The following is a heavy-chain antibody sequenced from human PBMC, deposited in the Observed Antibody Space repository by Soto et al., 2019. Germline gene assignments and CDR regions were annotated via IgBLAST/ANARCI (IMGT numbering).Heavy chain of an antibody. CDR1: GGTFSSYA. V-gene: IGHV1-69*13. Sequence: ASVKVSCKASGGTFSSYAISWVRQAPGQGLEWMGGIIPIFGTANYAQKFQGRVTITADESTSTAYMELSSLRSEDTAVYYCATFTPGIAVAGTGNNAFDIWGQGTMVTVS. CDR3: ATFTPGIAVAGTGNNAFDI. D-gene: IGHD6-19*01. CDR2: IIPIFGTA. J-gene: IGHJ3*02.